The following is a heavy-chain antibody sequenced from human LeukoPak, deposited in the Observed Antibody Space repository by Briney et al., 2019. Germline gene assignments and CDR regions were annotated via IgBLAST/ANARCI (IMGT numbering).Heavy chain of an antibody. J-gene: IGHJ5*02. CDR1: GYTFTSYG. V-gene: IGHV1-18*01. D-gene: IGHD6-13*01. CDR3: ARVVIAAFDP. Sequence: GPVKVSCKASGYTFTSYGISWVRQAARQGLEWMGWISAYNGNTNYAQKLQGRVTMTTDTSTSTAYMELRSLRSDDTAVYYCARVVIAAFDPWGQGTLVTVSS. CDR2: ISAYNGNT.